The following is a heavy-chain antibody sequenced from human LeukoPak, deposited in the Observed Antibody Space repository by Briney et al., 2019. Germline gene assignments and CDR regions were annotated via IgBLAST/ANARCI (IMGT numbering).Heavy chain of an antibody. J-gene: IGHJ4*02. V-gene: IGHV3-30*18. Sequence: PGGSLRLSCAASGFSISDIDMHWVRQAPGKGLGWLAVMSREGNNKYYAASVRGRLTVSRDSAMSTLYLQMDSLRAEDTAVYYCAKGSWYASSSDEDYWGQGTLVTVSS. CDR3: AKGSWYASSSDEDY. CDR2: MSREGNNK. CDR1: GFSISDID. D-gene: IGHD2-2*01.